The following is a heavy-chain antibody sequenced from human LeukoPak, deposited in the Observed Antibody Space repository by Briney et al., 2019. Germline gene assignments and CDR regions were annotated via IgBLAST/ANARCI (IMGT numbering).Heavy chain of an antibody. CDR3: AREGGCSSGTCSGMDV. CDR1: GVTCGTYN. CDR2: ISYDRILGRFK. J-gene: IGHJ6*04. V-gene: IGHV3-30*04. D-gene: IGHD2-2*01. Sequence: PGGSLRLCCEDSGVTCGTYNSHWVRQAPGKGLEWVAVISYDRILGRFKYDADSVEGRFTISRDNSENTLSLQMNSLRVEDTAVYYCAREGGCSSGTCSGMDVWGKGTTVTVSS.